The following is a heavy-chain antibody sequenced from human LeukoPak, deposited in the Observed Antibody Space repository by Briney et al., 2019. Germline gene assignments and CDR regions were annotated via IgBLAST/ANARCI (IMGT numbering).Heavy chain of an antibody. CDR3: AKDQVISGSEASDI. CDR1: GFTFSSYT. CDR2: ISGSGVGT. D-gene: IGHD2-21*01. Sequence: PGGSLRLSCAASGFTFSSYTMNWVRQAPGQGLEWVSAISGSGVGTYYADSVKGRFTISRDNSWNTLYLQMSSLRAEDTAVYYCAKDQVISGSEASDIWGQGTMVTVSS. J-gene: IGHJ3*02. V-gene: IGHV3-23*01.